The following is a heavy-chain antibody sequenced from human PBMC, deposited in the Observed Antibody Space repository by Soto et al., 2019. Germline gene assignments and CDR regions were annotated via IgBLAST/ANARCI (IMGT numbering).Heavy chain of an antibody. CDR1: GFTFSSYG. D-gene: IGHD3-22*01. CDR2: IWYDGSNK. V-gene: IGHV3-33*01. CDR3: ARGQFDDSSGGFAY. Sequence: QVQLVESGGGVVQPGRSLRLSCAASGFTFSSYGMHWVRQAPGKGLEWVAVIWYDGSNKYYADSVKGRFTISRDNSKNTLYLQMNILRAEDRAVYYCARGQFDDSSGGFAYWGQGTLVTVSS. J-gene: IGHJ4*02.